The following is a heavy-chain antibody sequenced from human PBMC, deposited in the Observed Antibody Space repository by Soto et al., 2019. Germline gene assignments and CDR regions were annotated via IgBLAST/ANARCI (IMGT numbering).Heavy chain of an antibody. CDR3: AHWDYDSSGYSHPDY. CDR1: GFSLSTSGVG. J-gene: IGHJ4*02. CDR2: IYWDDDK. Sequence: QITLKESGPPLVKPTQTLTLTCTFSGFSLSTSGVGVGWIRQPPGKALEWLALIYWDDDKRYSPSLKNRLTSXXDXSXTQVVLTMTNMDPVDTATYYCAHWDYDSSGYSHPDYWGQGTLVTVSS. V-gene: IGHV2-5*02. D-gene: IGHD3-22*01.